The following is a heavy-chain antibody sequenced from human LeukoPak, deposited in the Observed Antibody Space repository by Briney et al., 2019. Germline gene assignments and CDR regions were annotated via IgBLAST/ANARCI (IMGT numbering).Heavy chain of an antibody. Sequence: GASVKVSCKASGYTFISYGISWVRQAPGQGLEWMGWITSYNGNTKYAQQLQGRVTMTTDTSTGTAYMELRSLRSDDTAVYYCARAGAAAGXPFDYWGXXTLVTVSS. J-gene: IGHJ4*01. D-gene: IGHD6-13*01. CDR1: GYTFISYG. CDR2: ITSYNGNT. V-gene: IGHV1-18*01. CDR3: ARAGAAAGXPFDY.